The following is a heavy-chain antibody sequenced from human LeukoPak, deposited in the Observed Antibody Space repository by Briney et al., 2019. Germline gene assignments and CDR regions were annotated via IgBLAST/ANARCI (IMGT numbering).Heavy chain of an antibody. V-gene: IGHV3-30-3*01. CDR1: GFTFSSYP. CDR2: ISYDGSNK. D-gene: IGHD3-10*01. Sequence: GRSLRLSCAASGFTFSSYPMHWVRQAPGKGLEWVAVISYDGSNKYYADSVKGRFTISRDNSKNTLYLQMNSLRAEDTAVYYCARERLVRGNWFDPWGQGTLVTVSS. J-gene: IGHJ5*02. CDR3: ARERLVRGNWFDP.